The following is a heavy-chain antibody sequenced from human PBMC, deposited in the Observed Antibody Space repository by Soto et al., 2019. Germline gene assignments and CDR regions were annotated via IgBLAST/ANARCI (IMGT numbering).Heavy chain of an antibody. CDR1: GFTFSSYG. J-gene: IGHJ6*02. D-gene: IGHD2-2*01. CDR3: ARDRLVPYGYGMDV. Sequence: HPGGSLRLSCAASGFTFSSYGMHWVRQAPGKGLEWVAVISYDGSNKYYADSVKGRFTISRDNSKNTLYLQMNSLRVEDTAVYYCARDRLVPYGYGMDVWGQGNTVTVSS. CDR2: ISYDGSNK. V-gene: IGHV3-30*03.